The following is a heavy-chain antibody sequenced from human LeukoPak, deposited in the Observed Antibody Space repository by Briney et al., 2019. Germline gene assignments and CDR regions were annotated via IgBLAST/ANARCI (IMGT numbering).Heavy chain of an antibody. CDR2: INTVATYI. D-gene: IGHD2-15*01. CDR1: VFTLTSFS. Sequence: PGGSLRLSCAASVFTLTSFSLNWVRQAPGKGLEWVSSINTVATYIYYADSVRGRFTISRDSSKNTVCLQMNSLRVKDTAVYYCSSGEVGVGRLYSDPFHYWGQGTLVTVSP. V-gene: IGHV3-21*04. CDR3: SSGEVGVGRLYSDPFHY. J-gene: IGHJ4*02.